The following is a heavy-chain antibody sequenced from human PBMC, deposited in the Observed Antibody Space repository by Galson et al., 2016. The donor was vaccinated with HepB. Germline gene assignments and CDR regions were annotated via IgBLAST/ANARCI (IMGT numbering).Heavy chain of an antibody. D-gene: IGHD3-22*01. V-gene: IGHV2-5*01. J-gene: IGHJ4*02. CDR3: ARRNYDSSSFDY. Sequence: PALVKPTQTLTLTCTFSGFLLSTSEVGVGWIRQPPGKALEWLALIYWNDDKRYSPSLKRRVTITKDTSKNQVVLTMTKMDPADTATYYCARRNYDSSSFDYWGQGTLVTVSS. CDR1: GFLLSTSEVG. CDR2: IYWNDDK.